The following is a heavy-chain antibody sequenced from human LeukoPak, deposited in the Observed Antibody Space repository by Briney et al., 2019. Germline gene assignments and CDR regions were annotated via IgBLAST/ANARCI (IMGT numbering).Heavy chain of an antibody. CDR2: ISWNSGSI. Sequence: GGSLRLSCAASGFTFSSYWMHWVRQAPGKGLEWVSGISWNSGSIGYADSVKGRFTISRDNAKNSLYLQMNSLRAEDTALYYCAKDISMTTTDYFDYWGQGTLVTVSS. V-gene: IGHV3-9*01. D-gene: IGHD1/OR15-1a*01. CDR1: GFTFSSYW. J-gene: IGHJ4*02. CDR3: AKDISMTTTDYFDY.